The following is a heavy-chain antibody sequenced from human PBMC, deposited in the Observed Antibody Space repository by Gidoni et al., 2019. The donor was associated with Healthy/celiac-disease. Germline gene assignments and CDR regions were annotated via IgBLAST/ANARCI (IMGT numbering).Heavy chain of an antibody. V-gene: IGHV4-4*07. D-gene: IGHD4-17*01. CDR2: IYTSGST. CDR1: GGSIRSYY. CDR3: ARDFRDYGEVYYGMDV. J-gene: IGHJ6*02. Sequence: QVQLQESGPGLVKPSETLSLTCTVSGGSIRSYYWSWIRQPAGKGLEWIGRIYTSGSTNYNPSLKSRVTMSVDTSKNQFSLKLSSVTAADTAVYYCARDFRDYGEVYYGMDVWGQGTTVTVSS.